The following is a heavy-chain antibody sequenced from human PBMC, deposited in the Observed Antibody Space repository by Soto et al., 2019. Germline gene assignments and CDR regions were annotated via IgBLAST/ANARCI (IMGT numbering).Heavy chain of an antibody. V-gene: IGHV3-53*01. Sequence: GGSLRLSCAASGFSVSTYYVTWVRQAPGKGLEWVSITHSDGTTYYSNSVRGRFTTSRDSSKNTLYLQMISLRAEDTAIYYCARTRHGAFDIWGQGTMVTVSS. CDR1: GFSVSTYY. CDR3: ARTRHGAFDI. CDR2: THSDGTT. J-gene: IGHJ3*02.